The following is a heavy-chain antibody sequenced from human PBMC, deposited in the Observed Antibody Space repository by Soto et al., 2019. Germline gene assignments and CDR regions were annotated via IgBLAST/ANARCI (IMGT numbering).Heavy chain of an antibody. CDR2: INHSGST. CDR3: ARGVVPAAPWDY. V-gene: IGHV4-34*01. CDR1: GGSFSGYY. J-gene: IGHJ4*02. Sequence: SETLSLTCAVYGGSFSGYYWSWIRQPPGKGLEWIGEINHSGSTNYNPSLKSRVTISVDTSKNQFSLKLSSVTAADTAVYYCARGVVPAAPWDYWGQGTLVTVSS. D-gene: IGHD2-2*01.